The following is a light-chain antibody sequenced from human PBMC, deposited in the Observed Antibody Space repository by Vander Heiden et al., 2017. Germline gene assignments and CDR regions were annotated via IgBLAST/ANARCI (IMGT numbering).Light chain of an antibody. V-gene: IGLV8-61*01. Sequence: QTVVTQEPSFSVSPGGTVKLTCGFSSGSVSTNYYPSWYQQTPGQSPRTLIYSTNTRSSGVPDRFSGSILGNTAALTITGAQADDESDYYCVLYMGSGISVFGGGTKLTVL. CDR1: SGSVSTNYY. CDR3: VLYMGSGISV. J-gene: IGLJ2*01. CDR2: STN.